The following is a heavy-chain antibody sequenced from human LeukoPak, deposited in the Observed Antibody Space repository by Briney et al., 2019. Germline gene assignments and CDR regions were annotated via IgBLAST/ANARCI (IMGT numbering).Heavy chain of an antibody. Sequence: GGSLRLSWAASGFTFSNAWMSWVRQAPGKGLEWVGGIKSKTDGGTTDYAAPVKGRFTISRDDSKNTLYLQMNSLKTEDTAVYYCTTGSLVVPAALDYWGQGTLVTVSS. J-gene: IGHJ4*02. CDR2: IKSKTDGGTT. D-gene: IGHD2-2*01. CDR1: GFTFSNAW. V-gene: IGHV3-15*01. CDR3: TTGSLVVPAALDY.